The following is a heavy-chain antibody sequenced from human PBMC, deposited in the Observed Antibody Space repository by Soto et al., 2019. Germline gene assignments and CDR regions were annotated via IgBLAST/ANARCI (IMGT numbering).Heavy chain of an antibody. CDR1: GFTFGTTD. Sequence: QLLQSGGGLVQPGGSLTLSCAASGFTFGTTDMSWVRQAPGEGLEWVSTIDGSGGITYYADSMEGRFTISRDNSRTTVYVQMNSLRGDDTALYYCVKKSGWFNTWGQGALVTVSS. V-gene: IGHV3-23*01. D-gene: IGHD3-10*01. J-gene: IGHJ5*02. CDR2: IDGSGGIT. CDR3: VKKSGWFNT.